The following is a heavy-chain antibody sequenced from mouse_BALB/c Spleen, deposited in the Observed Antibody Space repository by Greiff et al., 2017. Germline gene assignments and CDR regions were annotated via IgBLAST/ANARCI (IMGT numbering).Heavy chain of an antibody. J-gene: IGHJ4*01. CDR1: GFSLTDYG. Sequence: VKLQESGPGLVAPSQSLSITCTVSGFSLTDYGVSWIRQPPVKGLEWLGVIWGGGSTYYNSALKSRLSISKDNSKSQVFLKMNSLQTDDTAMYYCAKHPYYRYEGNAMDYWGQGTSVTVSS. CDR2: IWGGGST. D-gene: IGHD2-14*01. CDR3: AKHPYYRYEGNAMDY. V-gene: IGHV2-6-5*01.